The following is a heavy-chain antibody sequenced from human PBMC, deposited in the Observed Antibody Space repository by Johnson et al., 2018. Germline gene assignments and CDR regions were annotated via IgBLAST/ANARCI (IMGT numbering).Heavy chain of an antibody. CDR1: GFTFSNFG. D-gene: IGHD5-18*01. V-gene: IGHV3-30*18. Sequence: QVQLVQSGGGVVQPGRSLRLSCGASGFTFSNFGMHWVRQAPGKGLEWVADISYDGRNKNYADSVKGRFAISRDNSKNTLYVQMDSLRAEDTAVYYCAKDRAGGYRSRWSDALEIWGPGTMVTVSS. CDR2: ISYDGRNK. CDR3: AKDRAGGYRSRWSDALEI. J-gene: IGHJ3*02.